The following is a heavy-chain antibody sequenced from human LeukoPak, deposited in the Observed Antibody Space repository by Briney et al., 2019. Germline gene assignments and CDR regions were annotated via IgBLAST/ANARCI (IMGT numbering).Heavy chain of an antibody. CDR2: MNPNSGNT. J-gene: IGHJ4*02. CDR3: AKDAFVARQVMDY. D-gene: IGHD6-6*01. V-gene: IGHV1-8*03. CDR1: GYTFTSYD. Sequence: ASVKVSCKASGYTFTSYDINWVRQATGQGLEWMGWMNPNSGNTGYAQKFQGRATITRNTSISTAYMELSSLRSEDTAVYYCAKDAFVARQVMDYWGQGTLVTVSS.